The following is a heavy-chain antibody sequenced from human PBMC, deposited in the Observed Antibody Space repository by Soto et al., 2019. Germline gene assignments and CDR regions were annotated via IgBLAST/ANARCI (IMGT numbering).Heavy chain of an antibody. Sequence: ASVKVSCKASGYTFTGYYMHWVRQAPGQGLEWMGWINPNSGGTNYAQKFQGRVTMTRDTSISTAYTELSRLRSDDTAVYYCARGGAPQIFYYYYYGMDVWGQGTTVTVSS. V-gene: IGHV1-2*02. J-gene: IGHJ6*02. CDR1: GYTFTGYY. CDR2: INPNSGGT. D-gene: IGHD1-26*01. CDR3: ARGGAPQIFYYYYYGMDV.